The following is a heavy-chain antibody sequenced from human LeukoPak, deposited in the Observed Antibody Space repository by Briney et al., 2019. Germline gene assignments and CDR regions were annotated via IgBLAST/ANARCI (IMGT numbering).Heavy chain of an antibody. CDR2: IYHSGST. CDR1: GGSFSAYY. D-gene: IGHD5-18*01. J-gene: IGHJ4*02. Sequence: SETLSLTCAVYGGSFSAYYWSWIRQPPGKGLEWIGYIYHSGSTYYNPSLKSRVTISVDRSKNQFSLKLSSVTAADTAVYYCASVDTAMFNFDYWGQGTLVTVSS. V-gene: IGHV4-34*01. CDR3: ASVDTAMFNFDY.